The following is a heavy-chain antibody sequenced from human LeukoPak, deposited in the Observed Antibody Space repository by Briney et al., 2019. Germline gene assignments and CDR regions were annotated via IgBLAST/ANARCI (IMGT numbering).Heavy chain of an antibody. V-gene: IGHV3-23*01. CDR2: ISGSGGST. Sequence: GGSLRLSCAASGFTFSSYAMSWVRQAPGKGLEWVSAISGSGGSTYYADSVKGRFTISRDNSKNTLYLQMNSLRAEDTAVYYCAKYRNYDSSGYYYFDYWGQGTLVTVSS. J-gene: IGHJ4*02. CDR1: GFTFSSYA. CDR3: AKYRNYDSSGYYYFDY. D-gene: IGHD3-22*01.